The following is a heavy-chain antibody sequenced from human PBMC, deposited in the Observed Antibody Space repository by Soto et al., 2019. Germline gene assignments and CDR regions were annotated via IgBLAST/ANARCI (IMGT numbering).Heavy chain of an antibody. D-gene: IGHD2-2*01. Sequence: EVQLVESGGGLVQPGGALRLYCVASGFTFSSYDMHWVRQAKGKGLEWVSVIGTAGDTHYPGSVKGRFTISRDNAKNVLYLQVSSLRAEDTAVYYCARGGCSSTSCPYGMDVWGQGTTVTVSS. V-gene: IGHV3-13*01. J-gene: IGHJ6*02. CDR1: GFTFSSYD. CDR3: ARGGCSSTSCPYGMDV. CDR2: IGTAGDT.